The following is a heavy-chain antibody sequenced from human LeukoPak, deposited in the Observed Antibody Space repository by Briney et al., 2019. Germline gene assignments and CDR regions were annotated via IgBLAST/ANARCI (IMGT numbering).Heavy chain of an antibody. Sequence: SETLSLTCAVYGWSFSGYYWSWIRQPPGKGLXXXXEINHSGSTNYNPSLKSRVTISVDTSKNQFSLKLSSVTAADTAVYYCARVGCSSTSCYLHYWGQGTLVAVSS. CDR2: INHSGST. J-gene: IGHJ4*02. CDR1: GWSFSGYY. CDR3: ARVGCSSTSCYLHY. D-gene: IGHD2-2*01. V-gene: IGHV4-34*01.